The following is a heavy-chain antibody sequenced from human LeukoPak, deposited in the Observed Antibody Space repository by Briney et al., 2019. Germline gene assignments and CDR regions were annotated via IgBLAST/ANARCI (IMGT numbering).Heavy chain of an antibody. V-gene: IGHV4-4*07. J-gene: IGHJ4*02. Sequence: PSETLSLTCTVSGGSISGYYWSWIRQPAGKGLEWIGRIYTSGSTNYNPSLKSRVTMSLDTSKNQFSLKLSSVTAADTALYYCARERSSSAYYGAIDYWGQGTLVTVSS. CDR3: ARERSSSAYYGAIDY. D-gene: IGHD3-22*01. CDR1: GGSISGYY. CDR2: IYTSGST.